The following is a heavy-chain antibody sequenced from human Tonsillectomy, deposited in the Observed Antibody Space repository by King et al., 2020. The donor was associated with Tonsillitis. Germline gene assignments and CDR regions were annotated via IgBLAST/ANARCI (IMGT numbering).Heavy chain of an antibody. CDR1: GFTFSSYA. V-gene: IGHV3-23*04. J-gene: IGHJ6*02. CDR3: AKKQLAPYYSYYYGMDV. Sequence: VQLVESGGGLVQPGGSLRLSCAASGFTFSSYAMSWVRQAPGKGLEWVSAISGSGGSTYYADSVKGRFTISRANSKNTLYLQMNSLRAEDTAVYYCAKKQLAPYYSYYYGMDVWGQGTTVTVSS. CDR2: ISGSGGST. D-gene: IGHD6-13*01.